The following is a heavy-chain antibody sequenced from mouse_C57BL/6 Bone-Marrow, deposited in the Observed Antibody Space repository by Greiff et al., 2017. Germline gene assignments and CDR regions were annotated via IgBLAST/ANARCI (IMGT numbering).Heavy chain of an antibody. J-gene: IGHJ3*01. CDR3: ARGFAYYSNYRAWFAY. Sequence: VKLMESGAELARPGASVKLSCKASGYTFTSYGISWVKQRTGQGLEWIGEIYPRTGNTSYNEKFKGKATLTADKSSSTSYMELRSLTSEDSAVYFCARGFAYYSNYRAWFAYWGQGTLVTVSA. V-gene: IGHV1-81*01. CDR2: IYPRTGNT. CDR1: GYTFTSYG. D-gene: IGHD2-5*01.